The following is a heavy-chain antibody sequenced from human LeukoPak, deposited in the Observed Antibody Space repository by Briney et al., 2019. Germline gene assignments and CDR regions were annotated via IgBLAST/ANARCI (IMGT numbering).Heavy chain of an antibody. CDR3: ARGHSTGTGHYVAEV. V-gene: IGHV3-23*01. CDR2: ISGSGGST. CDR1: GFTFTTYV. Sequence: GGSLRLSCAASGFTFTTYVMSWVRQAPGKWLEWVSSISGSGGSTYSADSVKGRFAISRGNSKNTLYLQMSSLRAEDTAVYYCARGHSTGTGHYVAEVWGQGTLVTVSS. D-gene: IGHD2-8*02. J-gene: IGHJ4*02.